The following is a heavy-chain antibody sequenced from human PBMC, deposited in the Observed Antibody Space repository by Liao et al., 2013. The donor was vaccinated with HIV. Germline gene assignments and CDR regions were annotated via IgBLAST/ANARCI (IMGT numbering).Heavy chain of an antibody. CDR3: ARGQVVIARGYWFDP. J-gene: IGHJ5*02. CDR2: IYTGMSTTGTT. CDR1: GDLIRRDNYY. Sequence: QVRLQESGPGLVKPSQTLSLTCTVSGDLIRRDNYYWTWIRQPAGKGLEWIGHIYTGMSTTGTTNYNPSLKSRVTISVDTSKNQFSLKLSSVTAADTAVYYRARGQVVIARGYWFDPWGQGTLVTVSS. D-gene: IGHD2-21*01. V-gene: IGHV4-61*02.